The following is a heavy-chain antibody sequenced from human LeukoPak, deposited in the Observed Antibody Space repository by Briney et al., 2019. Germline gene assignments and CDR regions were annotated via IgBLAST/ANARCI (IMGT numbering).Heavy chain of an antibody. V-gene: IGHV4-59*01. D-gene: IGHD6-19*01. CDR1: GGSISSYY. CDR3: ARFLGSGWSRVAFDAFDI. CDR2: IYYGGST. J-gene: IGHJ3*02. Sequence: SETLSLTCTVPGGSISSYYWSWIRQPPGKRLEWIGYIYYGGSTNYNPSLKSRVTISVDTSKNQFSLKLSSVTAADTAVYYCARFLGSGWSRVAFDAFDIWGQGTMVTVSS.